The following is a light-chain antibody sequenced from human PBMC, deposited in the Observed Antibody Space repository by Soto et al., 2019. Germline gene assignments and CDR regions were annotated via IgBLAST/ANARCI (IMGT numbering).Light chain of an antibody. CDR1: QSVRNY. CDR3: QQYNNWPRT. J-gene: IGKJ1*01. Sequence: EIVLTQSPATLSLSPGETATLSCRASQSVRNYLAWYQQKPGQAPRLLIYDASNRATGIPARFSGTGSETDFTLTISSLEPEDFAIYYCQQYNNWPRTFXQGTKVDIK. V-gene: IGKV3-11*01. CDR2: DAS.